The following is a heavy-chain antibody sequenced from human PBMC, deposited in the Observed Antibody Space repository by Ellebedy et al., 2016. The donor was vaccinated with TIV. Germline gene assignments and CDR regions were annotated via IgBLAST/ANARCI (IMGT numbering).Heavy chain of an antibody. CDR1: GFTFSSCA. V-gene: IGHV3-30-3*01. CDR2: ISSDGSNI. D-gene: IGHD6-19*01. CDR3: ARALGSSDWYLGAFDI. Sequence: GGSLRLSXAASGFTFSSCAMHWVRQAPGKGLEGVAVISSDGSNIYHADSVKGRFTISRDSSKNTLYLQMNSLRAEDTAVYYCARALGSSDWYLGAFDIWGQGTMVTVSS. J-gene: IGHJ3*02.